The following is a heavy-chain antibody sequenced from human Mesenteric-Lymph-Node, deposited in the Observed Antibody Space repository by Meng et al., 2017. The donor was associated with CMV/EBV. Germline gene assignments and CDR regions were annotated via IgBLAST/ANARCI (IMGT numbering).Heavy chain of an antibody. D-gene: IGHD6-25*01. J-gene: IGHJ6*02. V-gene: IGHV3-20*01. CDR1: GFTFSSYA. CDR2: INWNGGST. CDR3: ARAADAYYYYGMDV. Sequence: GESLKISCAASGFTFSSYAMSWVRQAPGKGLEWVSGINWNGGSTGYADSVKGRFTISRDNAKKSLYLQMNSLRAEDTASYHCARAADAYYYYGMDVWGQGTTVTVSS.